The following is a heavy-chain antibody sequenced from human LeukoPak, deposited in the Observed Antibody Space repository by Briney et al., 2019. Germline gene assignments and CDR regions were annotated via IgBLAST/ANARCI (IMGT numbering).Heavy chain of an antibody. V-gene: IGHV7-4-1*02. CDR2: INTNTGNP. J-gene: IGHJ4*02. D-gene: IGHD2-15*01. Sequence: ASVKVSCKASGYTFTIYTINWVRQAPGQGLEWMGWINTNTGNPTYAQDFTGRFVFSLDTSVSTAYLQISSLQAQDTAVYYCARPFCSGGTCYDYFDYWGQGALVTVSS. CDR1: GYTFTIYT. CDR3: ARPFCSGGTCYDYFDY.